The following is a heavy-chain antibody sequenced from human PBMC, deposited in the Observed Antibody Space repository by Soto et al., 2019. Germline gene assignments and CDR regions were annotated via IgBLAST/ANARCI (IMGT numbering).Heavy chain of an antibody. Sequence: QVQLVQSGTEVKKPGASVKVSCKASGYTFGKYGISWVRQAPGQGLEWVGWISVYHGNTVHAQKFRGRVNMTTDTATSTAYMELGSLKSYDTAIDYGAKECSGASCGFDIWGQGTLVTVSS. CDR2: ISVYHGNT. CDR3: AKECSGASCGFDI. CDR1: GYTFGKYG. D-gene: IGHD2-15*01. V-gene: IGHV1-18*01. J-gene: IGHJ4*02.